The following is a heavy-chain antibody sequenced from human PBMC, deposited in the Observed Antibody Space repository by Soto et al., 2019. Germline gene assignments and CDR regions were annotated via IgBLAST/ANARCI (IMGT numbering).Heavy chain of an antibody. D-gene: IGHD4-4*01. Sequence: QVQLVESGGGVVQPGRSLRLSCAASGFTFSSYVMHCLPQAPGKGLEWVAVISYDGGNEYYADSVKGRFTISRDNSKNTLYLQMHSLRAAYTAVYYCAKAIVDYRNYGYFAYGGQGTLVTVSS. CDR2: ISYDGGNE. V-gene: IGHV3-30*18. CDR1: GFTFSSYV. CDR3: AKAIVDYRNYGYFAY. J-gene: IGHJ4*02.